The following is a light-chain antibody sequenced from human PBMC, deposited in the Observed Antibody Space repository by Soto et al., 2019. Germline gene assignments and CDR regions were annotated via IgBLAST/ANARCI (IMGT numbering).Light chain of an antibody. V-gene: IGKV1-27*01. CDR2: ASS. CDR1: QGISNY. Sequence: DFRMTQSPSSLSASVGDRVTITCRASQGISNYLAWYQQKPDKVPNLLIYASSTLQSGVPSRFSGSGSATDFTLTISSLQPEDVATYYCQKYDGVPLTFGGGTKVEIK. J-gene: IGKJ4*01. CDR3: QKYDGVPLT.